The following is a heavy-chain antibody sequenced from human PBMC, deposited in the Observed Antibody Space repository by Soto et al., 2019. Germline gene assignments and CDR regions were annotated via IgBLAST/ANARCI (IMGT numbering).Heavy chain of an antibody. Sequence: SETLSLTCTVSGGSISSGGYYWSWIRQHPGKGLEWIGYIYYSGSTYYNPSLKSRVTISVDTSKNQFSLKLSSVTAADTAVYYCASSRVVTAIFHYWGQGTLVTVSS. CDR2: IYYSGST. V-gene: IGHV4-31*03. CDR3: ASSRVVTAIFHY. J-gene: IGHJ4*02. CDR1: GGSISSGGYY. D-gene: IGHD2-21*02.